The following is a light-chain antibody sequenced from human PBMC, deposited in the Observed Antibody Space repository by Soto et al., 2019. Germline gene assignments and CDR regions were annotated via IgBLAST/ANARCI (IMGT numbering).Light chain of an antibody. Sequence: QSVLTQPPSASGTPGQRVTISCSGSSSNIGSNYVYWYQQLPGTATKLLIFRNNQRPSGVPDRFSGSKSDTSASLAISGLRSEDEADYFCAAWDDSLSRVVFGGGTKVTVL. CDR1: SSNIGSNY. J-gene: IGLJ3*02. CDR2: RNN. CDR3: AAWDDSLSRVV. V-gene: IGLV1-47*01.